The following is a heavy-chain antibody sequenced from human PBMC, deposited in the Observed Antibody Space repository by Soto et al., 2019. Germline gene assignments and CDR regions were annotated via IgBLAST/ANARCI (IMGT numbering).Heavy chain of an antibody. V-gene: IGHV4-31*03. CDR3: ARVAVAGTSYYYGMDV. J-gene: IGHJ6*02. CDR1: GGSISSGGYY. D-gene: IGHD6-19*01. CDR2: IYYSGST. Sequence: QVQLQESGPGLVKPSQTLSLTCTVSGGSISSGGYYWSWIRQHPGKSMEWIGYIYYSGSTYYNPSLTSRVTISVDTSKNQFSLKLSSVTAADTAVYYCARVAVAGTSYYYGMDVWGQGTTVTVSS.